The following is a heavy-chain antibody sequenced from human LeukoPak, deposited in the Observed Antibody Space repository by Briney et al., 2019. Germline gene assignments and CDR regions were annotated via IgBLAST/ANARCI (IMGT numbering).Heavy chain of an antibody. CDR2: MNPNSGNT. Sequence: ASVKVSCKASGYTFTSYDINCVRQATGQGLEWMGWMNPNSGNTGYAQKFQGRVTMTRNTSISTAYMELSSLRSEDTAVYYCARGFGNCSGGSCYYGFDYWGQGTLVTVSS. CDR3: ARGFGNCSGGSCYYGFDY. CDR1: GYTFTSYD. J-gene: IGHJ4*02. V-gene: IGHV1-8*01. D-gene: IGHD2-15*01.